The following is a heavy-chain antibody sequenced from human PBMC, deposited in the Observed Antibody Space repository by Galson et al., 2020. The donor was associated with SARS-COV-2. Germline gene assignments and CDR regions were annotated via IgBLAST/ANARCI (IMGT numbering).Heavy chain of an antibody. CDR3: ARDSPDADYDSSGPNLWYFDY. V-gene: IGHV3-30-3*01. CDR2: ISYDGSNK. Sequence: GESLKISCAASGFTLSSYAMHWVRQAPGQGLEWVAVISYDGSNKYYADSAKGRFTISRDNSKNTLYLQMNSLGAEDTAVYYCARDSPDADYDSSGPNLWYFDYWGQGTLVAVSS. D-gene: IGHD3-22*01. CDR1: GFTLSSYA. J-gene: IGHJ4*02.